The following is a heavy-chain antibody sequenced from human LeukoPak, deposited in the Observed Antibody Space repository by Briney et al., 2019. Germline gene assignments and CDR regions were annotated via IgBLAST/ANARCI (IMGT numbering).Heavy chain of an antibody. CDR1: GYSFTSYW. CDR2: IYPGDSDT. Sequence: GESLKISCKGSGYSFTSYWIGWVRQMPGKGLEWMGIIYPGDSDTRYSPYFQGQVTISADKSISTAYLQWSSLKASDTAMYYCARLEGTDIVVVPADYWGQGTLVTVSS. CDR3: ARLEGTDIVVVPADY. J-gene: IGHJ4*02. D-gene: IGHD2-2*01. V-gene: IGHV5-51*01.